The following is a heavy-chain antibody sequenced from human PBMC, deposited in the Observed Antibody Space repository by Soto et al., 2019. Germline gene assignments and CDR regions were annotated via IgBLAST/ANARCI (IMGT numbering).Heavy chain of an antibody. CDR1: GGSINSGDYY. D-gene: IGHD2-2*01. J-gene: IGHJ6*02. V-gene: IGHV4-30-4*01. Sequence: SETLSLTCTVSGGSINSGDYYWSWIRQPPGKGLEWTGYIYDSGSTYYNPSLKSRVTMSVDTSKNEFSLKLSSVTAADTAVYYCARSGAPAASYYYAMDVRGQGTTVTVSS. CDR3: ARSGAPAASYYYAMDV. CDR2: IYDSGST.